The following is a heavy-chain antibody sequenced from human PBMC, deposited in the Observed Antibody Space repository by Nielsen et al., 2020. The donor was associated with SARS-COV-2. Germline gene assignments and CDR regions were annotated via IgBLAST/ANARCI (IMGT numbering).Heavy chain of an antibody. J-gene: IGHJ4*02. CDR2: ISYDGSNK. Sequence: GESLKISCAASGFTFSSYGMHWVRQAPGKGLEWVAVISYDGSNKYYADSVKGRFTISRDNSKNTLYLQMNSLRAEDTAVYYCTTDPAYWGQGTLVTVSS. CDR1: GFTFSSYG. CDR3: TTDPAY. V-gene: IGHV3-30*03.